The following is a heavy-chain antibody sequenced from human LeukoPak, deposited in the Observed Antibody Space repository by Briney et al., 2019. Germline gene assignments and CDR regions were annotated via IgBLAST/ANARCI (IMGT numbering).Heavy chain of an antibody. CDR1: GFTFSNYL. V-gene: IGHV3-48*01. D-gene: IGHD3-3*01. Sequence: GGSLRLSCVGSGFTFSNYLMNWVRQAPGKGLEWVSFISSTGGTIYYADAVKGRFTVSRDNAKNTLYLQMGSLRAEDMAVYYCAREGREDYDFWSGYYGFDYWGQGTLVTVSS. CDR2: ISSTGGTI. J-gene: IGHJ4*02. CDR3: AREGREDYDFWSGYYGFDY.